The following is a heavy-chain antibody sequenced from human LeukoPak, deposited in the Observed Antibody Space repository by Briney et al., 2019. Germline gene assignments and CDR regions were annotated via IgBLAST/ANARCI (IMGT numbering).Heavy chain of an antibody. D-gene: IGHD3-22*01. J-gene: IGHJ2*01. CDR1: GGSISSYY. V-gene: IGHV4-4*07. CDR2: IYTSGST. Sequence: PSETLSLTCTVSGGSISSYYWSWIRQPAGKGLEWIGRIYTSGSTNYNPSLKSRVTMSVDTSKNQFSPKLSSVTAADTAVYYCAREAQYYYDSSGYLNQYWYFDLWGRGTLVTVSS. CDR3: AREAQYYYDSSGYLNQYWYFDL.